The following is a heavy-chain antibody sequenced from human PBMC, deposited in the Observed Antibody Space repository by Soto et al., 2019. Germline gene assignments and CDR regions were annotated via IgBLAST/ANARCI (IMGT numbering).Heavy chain of an antibody. V-gene: IGHV1-18*01. CDR3: VRERDGVYLYYGMDG. D-gene: IGHD2-8*01. CDR1: GYTFTNYG. Sequence: QVQLVQSGDEVKKPGASVKVSCKASGYTFTNYGISWVRQAPGQGLEWMGWINGYNGNTVYTQKIQGRLTMTAETSTATGYMELRSLRSDDTAVYCCVRERDGVYLYYGMDGWGQGTTVIVFS. CDR2: INGYNGNT. J-gene: IGHJ6*02.